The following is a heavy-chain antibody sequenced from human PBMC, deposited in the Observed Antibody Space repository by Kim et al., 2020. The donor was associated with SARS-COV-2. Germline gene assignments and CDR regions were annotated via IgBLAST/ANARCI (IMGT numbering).Heavy chain of an antibody. CDR2: IYYSGST. V-gene: IGHV4-31*03. D-gene: IGHD3-3*01. CDR3: ARALGVTISGVSIINWFDP. J-gene: IGHJ5*02. CDR1: GGSISSGGYY. Sequence: SETLSLTCTVSGGSISSGGYYWSWIRQHPGKGLEWIGYIYYSGSTYYNPSLKSRVTISVDTSKNQFSLKLSSVTAADTAVYYCARALGVTISGVSIINWFDPWGQGTLVTVSS.